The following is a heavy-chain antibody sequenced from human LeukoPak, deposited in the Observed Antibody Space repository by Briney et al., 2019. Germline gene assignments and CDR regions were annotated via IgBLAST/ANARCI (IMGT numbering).Heavy chain of an antibody. V-gene: IGHV1-18*01. CDR3: AREVATIEDYYYYYMDV. J-gene: IGHJ6*03. Sequence: ASVKVSCKASGYTFTSYGISWVRQAPGQGLEWMGWISAYNGNTNYAQKLQGRVTMTTDTSASTAYMELRSLRSDDTAVYYCAREVATIEDYYYYYMDVWGKGTTVTVSS. D-gene: IGHD5-12*01. CDR2: ISAYNGNT. CDR1: GYTFTSYG.